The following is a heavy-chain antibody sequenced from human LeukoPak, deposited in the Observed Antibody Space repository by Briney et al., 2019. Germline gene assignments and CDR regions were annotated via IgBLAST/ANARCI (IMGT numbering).Heavy chain of an antibody. CDR2: IYPGDSDT. J-gene: IGHJ3*02. Sequence: GESLKISFKGSGYRFTSYWIGWVRQMPGKGLEGMGIIYPGDSDTRYSPSFQGQVTISADKSISTAYLQWSSLKASDTAMYYCARPSEWQYFQDDDAFDIWGQGTMVTVSS. V-gene: IGHV5-51*01. D-gene: IGHD2/OR15-2a*01. CDR3: ARPSEWQYFQDDDAFDI. CDR1: GYRFTSYW.